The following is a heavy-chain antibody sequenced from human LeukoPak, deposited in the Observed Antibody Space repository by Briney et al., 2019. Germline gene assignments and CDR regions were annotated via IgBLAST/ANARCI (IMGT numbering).Heavy chain of an antibody. V-gene: IGHV4-4*02. CDR2: IYYSGST. CDR3: ARGGDSSAPVGDY. D-gene: IGHD3-22*01. J-gene: IGHJ4*02. CDR1: GGSISSSNW. Sequence: SGTLSLTCAVSGGSISSSNWWSWVRQPPGKGLEWIGYIYYSGSTYYNPSLKSRVTISVDRSKNQFSLKLSSVTAADTAVYYCARGGDSSAPVGDYWGQGTLVTVSS.